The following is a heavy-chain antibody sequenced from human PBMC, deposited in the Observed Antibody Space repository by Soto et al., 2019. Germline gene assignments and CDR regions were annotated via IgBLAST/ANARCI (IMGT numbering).Heavy chain of an antibody. CDR2: VNPILAMS. J-gene: IGHJ4*02. V-gene: IGHV1-69*02. CDR3: ATSYGSGSSPLDY. D-gene: IGHD3-10*01. CDR1: GDTFSFYT. Sequence: QVQLVQSGAEVKKPGSSVKVSCKASGDTFSFYTLNWVRQAPGQGFEWVGRVNPILAMSSSAPKFQGRVSMFADKSTGTAYMELRSLRSDDTAVYYCATSYGSGSSPLDYWGQGTLVTVSS.